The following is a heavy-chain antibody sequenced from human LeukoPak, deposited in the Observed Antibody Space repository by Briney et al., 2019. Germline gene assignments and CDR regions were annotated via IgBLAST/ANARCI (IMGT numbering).Heavy chain of an antibody. CDR2: ISSNGGST. CDR3: VKGLAAAGTNY. CDR1: GSTFSSYA. V-gene: IGHV3-64D*09. J-gene: IGHJ4*02. D-gene: IGHD6-13*01. Sequence: GGSLRLSCSASGSTFSSYAMHWVRQAPGKGLEYVSTISSNGGSTYYADSVKGRFTISRDNSKDTLYLQMSSLRVEDTAVYYCVKGLAAAGTNYWGQGTLVTVSS.